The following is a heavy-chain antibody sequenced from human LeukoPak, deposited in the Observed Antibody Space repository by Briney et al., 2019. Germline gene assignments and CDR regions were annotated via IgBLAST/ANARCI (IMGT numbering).Heavy chain of an antibody. D-gene: IGHD6-13*01. V-gene: IGHV5-51*01. CDR2: IYPGDSDT. CDR1: GYSITSYC. J-gene: IGHJ4*02. CDR3: ARHEPEFDSSGFYYFDY. Sequence: GESLKISCNGSGYSITSYCIGWGRQMAGKRLGWMGIIYPGDSDTRYSPSFQSDGTISADKTISTAYLQWSSMKASDTAMYYCARHEPEFDSSGFYYFDYWGQGTLVTVSS.